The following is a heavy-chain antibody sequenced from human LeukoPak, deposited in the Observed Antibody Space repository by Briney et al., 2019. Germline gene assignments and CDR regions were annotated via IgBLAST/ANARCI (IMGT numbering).Heavy chain of an antibody. J-gene: IGHJ5*02. Sequence: GDSDTRYSPSFQGQVTISADKSISTAYLQWSSLKASDTAMYYCARLGDAVYAKEENWFDPWGQGTLVTVSS. CDR2: GDSDT. CDR3: ARLGDAVYAKEENWFDP. V-gene: IGHV5-51*01. D-gene: IGHD2-8*01.